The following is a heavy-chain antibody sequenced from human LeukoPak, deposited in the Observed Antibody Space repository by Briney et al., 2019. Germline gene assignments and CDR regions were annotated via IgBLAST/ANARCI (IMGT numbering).Heavy chain of an antibody. V-gene: IGHV3-21*06. D-gene: IGHD3-9*01. Sequence: GGSLRLSCVASGFTFSAYNIHWVRQAPGEPLEWVSTISSTRDNYKYYGDSVRGRFTISRDNAKNSVYLQMNSLTVADTAVYFCARGTDWSPLDFDFWGRGTQVTVSS. CDR2: ISSTRDNYK. CDR1: GFTFSAYN. CDR3: ARGTDWSPLDFDF. J-gene: IGHJ4*02.